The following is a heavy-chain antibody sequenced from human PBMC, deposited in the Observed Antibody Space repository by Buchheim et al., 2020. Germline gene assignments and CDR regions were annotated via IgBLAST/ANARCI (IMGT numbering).Heavy chain of an antibody. V-gene: IGHV2-5*02. CDR1: GFSLSTSGVG. CDR2: IYWDDDK. Sequence: QITLKESGPTLVKPTQTLTLTCTFSGFSLSTSGVGVGWIRQPPGKALEWLALIYWDDDKRYSPSLKSRLTITKGTSENQVVLTVTNMDPVDTATYYCAHKRVAFYGSGSYYPVIDYWDQGTL. CDR3: AHKRVAFYGSGSYYPVIDY. D-gene: IGHD3-10*01. J-gene: IGHJ4*02.